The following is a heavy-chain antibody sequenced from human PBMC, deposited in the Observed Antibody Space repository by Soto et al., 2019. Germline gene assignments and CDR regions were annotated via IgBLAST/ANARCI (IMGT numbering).Heavy chain of an antibody. CDR1: GYSITDYY. J-gene: IGHJ4*02. Sequence: QVLLVQSGAEVKKPGASVKVSCRASGYSITDYYLHWVRQAPGRGLEWMAWIHPHNGLTHYAQNFQGRVTLTRETSTNTVYIEMTRLKSDDTAVYYCARLALGVTMLAHYFNLWGQGTPVTVAS. V-gene: IGHV1-2*02. D-gene: IGHD2-2*01. CDR3: ARLALGVTMLAHYFNL. CDR2: IHPHNGLT.